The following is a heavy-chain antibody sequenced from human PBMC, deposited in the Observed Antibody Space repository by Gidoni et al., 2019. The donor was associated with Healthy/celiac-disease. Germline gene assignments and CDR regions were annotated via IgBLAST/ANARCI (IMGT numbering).Heavy chain of an antibody. CDR3: ASVAAAGTRGMDV. D-gene: IGHD6-13*01. Sequence: QVQLVQSGAEVKKPGPSVQVSCQDSGYTFTGYYLHWVRQAPGQGLEWMGWINPNSGGTNYAQKFQGRVTMTRDTSISTAYMELSRLRSDDTAVYYCASVAAAGTRGMDVWGQGTTVTVSS. J-gene: IGHJ6*02. CDR2: INPNSGGT. V-gene: IGHV1-2*02. CDR1: GYTFTGYY.